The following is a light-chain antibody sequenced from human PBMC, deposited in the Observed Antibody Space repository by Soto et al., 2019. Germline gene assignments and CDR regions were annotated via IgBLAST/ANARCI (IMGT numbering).Light chain of an antibody. CDR1: QDISNN. CDR2: AAS. V-gene: IGKV1-17*01. Sequence: DIQMTQSPSSLSASVGDSVTITCRASQDISNNLGWFQQKPGKAPKRLIYAASSLQSGVPSRFSGSGSTKVFPLTSSSLHAEDFATYYCLQHTYLWTFGQGTKVEIK. CDR3: LQHTYLWT. J-gene: IGKJ1*01.